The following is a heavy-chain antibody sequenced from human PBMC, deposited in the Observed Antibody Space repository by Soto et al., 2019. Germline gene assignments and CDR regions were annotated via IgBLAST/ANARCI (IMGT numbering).Heavy chain of an antibody. CDR3: ARECTVATIGGGMDV. D-gene: IGHD5-12*01. Sequence: PSETLSLTCTVSVGSISGSSYYLGWIRQPPGKGLEWIGSVYYNWNTYYDPSLKSRVTISVDTSRNQFSLKLSSVTAADTAVYYCARECTVATIGGGMDVWGQGTTVTVSS. V-gene: IGHV4-39*02. J-gene: IGHJ6*02. CDR2: VYYNWNT. CDR1: VGSISGSSYY.